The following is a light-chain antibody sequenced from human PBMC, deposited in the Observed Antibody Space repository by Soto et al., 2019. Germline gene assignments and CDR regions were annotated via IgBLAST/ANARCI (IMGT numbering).Light chain of an antibody. J-gene: IGLJ1*01. V-gene: IGLV2-14*01. CDR1: SSDVGGYNY. CDR3: SSFTSSKTDV. Sequence: QSALTQPASVSGSPGQSITISCTGTSSDVGGYNYVSWYQQHPDKAPKLMIYEVTNRPSGVSDRFSGSKSGNTATLTISGLQAEDEADYYCSSFTSSKTDVFGTGTKLTVL. CDR2: EVT.